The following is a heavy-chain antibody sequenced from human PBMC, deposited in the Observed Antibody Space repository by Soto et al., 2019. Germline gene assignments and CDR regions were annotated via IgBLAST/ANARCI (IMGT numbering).Heavy chain of an antibody. D-gene: IGHD5-18*01. CDR2: MNPGSGDT. CDR3: ARMASFGSLNWFDP. Sequence: ASVKVSCKASGYIFTNNDVSWVRQATGQGLEWMGWMNPGSGDTGYAQKFQGRVTMTRNMSIATAYMELSSLRADDTAIYYCARMASFGSLNWFDPWGQGTLVTVSS. V-gene: IGHV1-8*01. CDR1: GYIFTNND. J-gene: IGHJ5*02.